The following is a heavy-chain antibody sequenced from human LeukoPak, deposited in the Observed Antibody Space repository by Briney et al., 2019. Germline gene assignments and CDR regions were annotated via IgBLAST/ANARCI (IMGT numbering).Heavy chain of an antibody. J-gene: IGHJ6*02. CDR3: ARGISGDHSMDV. CDR1: GFTFSRYD. Sequence: PGGSLRLSCAASGFTFSRYDMHWVRQVTGKGLEWVSGIGTAGDTYYPGSVKGRFTISRENARNSFYLQMNSLRAGDTAVYYCARGISGDHSMDVWGQGTTVTVSS. CDR2: IGTAGDT. V-gene: IGHV3-13*01. D-gene: IGHD3-10*01.